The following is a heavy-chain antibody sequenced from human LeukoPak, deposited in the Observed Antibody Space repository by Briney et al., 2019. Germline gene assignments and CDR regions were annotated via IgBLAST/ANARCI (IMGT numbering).Heavy chain of an antibody. D-gene: IGHD3-10*01. Sequence: SETLSLTGTVSGGSINNYYWSWVRQPPGAGLEWLAYIYYTGRTNYNPSLKTRLTISVDTSKNQFSLRLNSVTAADTAVYYCARITMVRGVIPYYFDYWGQGTLATVSS. J-gene: IGHJ4*02. CDR1: GGSINNYY. CDR3: ARITMVRGVIPYYFDY. CDR2: IYYTGRT. V-gene: IGHV4-59*08.